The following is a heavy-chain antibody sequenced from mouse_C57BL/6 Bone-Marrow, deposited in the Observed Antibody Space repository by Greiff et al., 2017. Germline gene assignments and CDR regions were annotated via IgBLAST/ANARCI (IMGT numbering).Heavy chain of an antibody. CDR2: ISSGGSYT. V-gene: IGHV5-6*02. CDR1: GFTFSSYG. Sequence: DVMLVESGGDLVKPGGSLKLSCAASGFTFSSYGMTWVRQTPDKRLEWVATISSGGSYTYYPESVKGRFTISRDNAKHTLYLQMSCLKSEDTAMYYCARHGYYCYFDVWGTGTTVTVSS. D-gene: IGHD2-2*01. J-gene: IGHJ1*03. CDR3: ARHGYYCYFDV.